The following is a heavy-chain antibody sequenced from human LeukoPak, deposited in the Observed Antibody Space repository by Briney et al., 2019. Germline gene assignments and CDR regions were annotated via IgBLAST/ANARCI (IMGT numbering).Heavy chain of an antibody. D-gene: IGHD6-13*01. CDR1: GASINSYY. J-gene: IGHJ4*02. Sequence: SETLSLTCTVSGASINSYYWSWIRQAPGKGLEWIGYVYYSGTTNYNPSLKSRVTISVDTSKNQFSLKLSSVTAADTAVYYCARGISSWYLDYWGQGTLVTVSS. V-gene: IGHV4-59*01. CDR2: VYYSGTT. CDR3: ARGISSWYLDY.